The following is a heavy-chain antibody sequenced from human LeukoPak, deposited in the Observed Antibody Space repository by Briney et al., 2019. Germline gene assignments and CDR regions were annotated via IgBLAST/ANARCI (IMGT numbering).Heavy chain of an antibody. CDR3: ARVQLRSRVGYFDY. D-gene: IGHD5-24*01. CDR1: GFTFISYS. Sequence: GGSLRLSCVASGFTFISYSMNWVRQAPGGGLEWVSTISSYSSYVHYADSVKGRFTISRDNAKNSLFLQMNSLRVEDTAVYYCARVQLRSRVGYFDYWGQGTLVTVSS. J-gene: IGHJ4*02. CDR2: ISSYSSYV. V-gene: IGHV3-21*01.